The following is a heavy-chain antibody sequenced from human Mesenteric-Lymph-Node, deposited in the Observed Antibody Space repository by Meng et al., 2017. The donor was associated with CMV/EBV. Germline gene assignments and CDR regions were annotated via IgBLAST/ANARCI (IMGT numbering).Heavy chain of an antibody. Sequence: ASVKVSCKASGHTFTNYDINWVRQATGQGLEWMGWMNPNSGNTGSAQKFQGRVTMTWNTSIGTAYMELRSLRSDDTAMYYCARARGAVHFDYWGQGTQVTVSS. CDR1: GHTFTNYD. CDR2: MNPNSGNT. V-gene: IGHV1-8*01. J-gene: IGHJ4*02. D-gene: IGHD1-26*01. CDR3: ARARGAVHFDY.